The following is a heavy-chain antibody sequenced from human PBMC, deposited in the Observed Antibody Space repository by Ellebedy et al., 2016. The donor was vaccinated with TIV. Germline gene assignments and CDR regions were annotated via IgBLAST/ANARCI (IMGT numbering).Heavy chain of an antibody. Sequence: ASVKVSCKASGGTFSSYTITWVRQAPGQGLEWMGGIIPSFGTPNYAQKFQGRVTIIADESTSTAYMELSSLRSEDTAVYYCARNNYYGSSGYYYEDYWGQGTLVTVSS. D-gene: IGHD3-22*01. CDR1: GGTFSSYT. J-gene: IGHJ4*02. CDR2: IIPSFGTP. V-gene: IGHV1-69*13. CDR3: ARNNYYGSSGYYYEDY.